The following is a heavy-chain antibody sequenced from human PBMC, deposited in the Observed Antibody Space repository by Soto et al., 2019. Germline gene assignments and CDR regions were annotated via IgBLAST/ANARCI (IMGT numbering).Heavy chain of an antibody. CDR1: GGSISSGGYS. CDR3: ASAHYGDYGYGMDV. Sequence: SETLSLTCAVSGGSISSGGYSWSWIRQPPGKGLEWIGYIYHSGSTYYNPSLKSRVTISVDRSKNQFSLKLSSVTAADTAVYYCASAHYGDYGYGMDVWGQGITVTVSS. J-gene: IGHJ6*02. V-gene: IGHV4-30-2*01. D-gene: IGHD4-17*01. CDR2: IYHSGST.